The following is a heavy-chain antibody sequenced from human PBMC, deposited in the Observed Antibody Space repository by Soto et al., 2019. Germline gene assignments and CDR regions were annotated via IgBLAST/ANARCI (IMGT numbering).Heavy chain of an antibody. CDR3: ARVAQGYCTNGVCPEGFDP. V-gene: IGHV1-18*01. CDR2: ISAYNGNT. CDR1: GYTFTSYG. J-gene: IGHJ5*02. D-gene: IGHD2-8*01. Sequence: GASVKVSCKASGYTFTSYGISCVRQAPGQGLEWMGWISAYNGNTNYAQKLQGRVTMTTDTSTSTAYMELRSLRSDDTAVYYCARVAQGYCTNGVCPEGFDPWGQGTLVTVSS.